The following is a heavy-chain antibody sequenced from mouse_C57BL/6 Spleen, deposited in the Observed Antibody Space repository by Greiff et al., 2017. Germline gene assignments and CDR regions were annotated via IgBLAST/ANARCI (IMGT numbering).Heavy chain of an antibody. J-gene: IGHJ3*01. CDR2: INPNYGTT. V-gene: IGHV1-39*01. D-gene: IGHD3-2*02. CDR1: GYSFTDYN. Sequence: HLVESGPELVKPGASVKISCKASGYSFTDYNMNWVKQSNGKSLEWIGVINPNYGTTSYNQKFKGKATLTVDQSSSTAYMQLNSLTSEDSAVYYCAGQTAQARFAYWGQGTLVTVSA. CDR3: AGQTAQARFAY.